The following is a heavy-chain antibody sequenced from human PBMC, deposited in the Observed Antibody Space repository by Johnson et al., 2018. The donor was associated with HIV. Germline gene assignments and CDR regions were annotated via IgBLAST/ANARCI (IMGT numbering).Heavy chain of an antibody. J-gene: IGHJ3*02. CDR2: ISYDGGNK. V-gene: IGHV3-30*04. CDR3: ARDRAQVDDPNDAFDI. D-gene: IGHD1-1*01. Sequence: QEQLVESGGGVVQPGRSLRLSCAASGFTFSSYAIHWVRQAPGKGLEWVAVISYDGGNKYYADSVKGRFTISRDNSKNTVSLQMNRVRGEDTAVYYCARDRAQVDDPNDAFDIWGRGTMVTVSS. CDR1: GFTFSSYA.